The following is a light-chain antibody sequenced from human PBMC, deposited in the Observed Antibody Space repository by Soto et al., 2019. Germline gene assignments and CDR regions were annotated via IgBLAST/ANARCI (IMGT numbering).Light chain of an antibody. CDR3: QQYGSSRDT. CDR1: QSVAGNS. Sequence: EIVLTQSPVTLSLSPGERATLSCRASQSVAGNSLAWYRHKPGQAPKLVIYGASSRSAGVPDRFVGSVSGTDFTLTISRLEPEDFAVYYCQQYGSSRDTFGQGTKLEIK. V-gene: IGKV3-20*01. CDR2: GAS. J-gene: IGKJ2*01.